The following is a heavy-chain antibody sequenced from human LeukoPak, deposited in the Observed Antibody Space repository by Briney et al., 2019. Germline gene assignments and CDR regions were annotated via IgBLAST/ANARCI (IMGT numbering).Heavy chain of an antibody. CDR1: GFTFSSYA. D-gene: IGHD6-13*01. CDR2: ISGSGGST. V-gene: IGHV3-23*01. J-gene: IGHJ4*02. Sequence: TGGSLRLSCAASGFTFSSYAMSWVRQAPGKGLEWVSAISGSGGSTYYADSVKGRFTISRDNSKNTLYLQMNSLRAEDTAVYYCAKDQGGSSWYVLGPYFDYWGQGTLVTVSS. CDR3: AKDQGGSSWYVLGPYFDY.